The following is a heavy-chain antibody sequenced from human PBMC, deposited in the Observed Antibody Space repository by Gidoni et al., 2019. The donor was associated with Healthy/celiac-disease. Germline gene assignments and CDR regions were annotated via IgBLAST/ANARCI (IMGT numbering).Heavy chain of an antibody. CDR2: ISYDGSNK. V-gene: IGHV3-30*18. CDR1: GFTFSSYG. D-gene: IGHD3-22*01. J-gene: IGHJ4*02. CDR3: AKNQGDDSTLIDY. Sequence: QVQLVESGGGVVQPGRSLRLSCAASGFTFSSYGMHWVRQAPGKGLEWVAVISYDGSNKYYADSVKGRFTISRDNSKNTLYLQMNSLRAEDTAVYYCAKNQGDDSTLIDYWGQGTLVTVSS.